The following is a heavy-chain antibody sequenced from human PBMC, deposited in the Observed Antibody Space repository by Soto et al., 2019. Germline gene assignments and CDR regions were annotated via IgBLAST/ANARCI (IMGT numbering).Heavy chain of an antibody. J-gene: IGHJ5*02. CDR2: IYYSGST. CDR3: ATQEVGGSYVYTFDP. Sequence: SETLSLTCTVSGSSIISSNYYWCWIRQPPGKGLEWIGSIYYSGSTYYNPSLKSRVTISVDTSKNQFSLKLSSVTAADTAVYYCATQEVGGSYVYTFDPWGQGTLVTVSS. D-gene: IGHD1-26*01. V-gene: IGHV4-39*01. CDR1: GSSIISSNYY.